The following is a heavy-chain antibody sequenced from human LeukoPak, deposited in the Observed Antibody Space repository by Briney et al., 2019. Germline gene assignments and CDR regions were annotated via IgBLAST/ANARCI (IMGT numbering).Heavy chain of an antibody. Sequence: SETLSLTCTVSGGSISSYYWSWIRQPPGKGLEWIGYIYYSGSTNYNPSLKSRVTISVDTSKNQFSLKLSSVAAADTAVYYCAGSNTYSSGYYRFDYWGQGTLVTVSS. J-gene: IGHJ4*02. CDR2: IYYSGST. V-gene: IGHV4-59*01. CDR1: GGSISSYY. CDR3: AGSNTYSSGYYRFDY. D-gene: IGHD3-22*01.